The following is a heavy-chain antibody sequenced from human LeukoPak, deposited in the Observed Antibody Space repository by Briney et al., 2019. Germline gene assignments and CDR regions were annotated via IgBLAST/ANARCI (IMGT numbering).Heavy chain of an antibody. CDR3: ASGDYDILTGSYYYYMDV. J-gene: IGHJ6*03. Sequence: PSETLSLTCTVSGGSISSYYWSWIRQPPGKGLEWIGYIYYSGSTNYNPSLKSRVTISVDTSKNQFSLKLSSVTAADTAVYYCASGDYDILTGSYYYYMDVWGKGTTVTVSS. CDR1: GGSISSYY. V-gene: IGHV4-59*01. CDR2: IYYSGST. D-gene: IGHD3-9*01.